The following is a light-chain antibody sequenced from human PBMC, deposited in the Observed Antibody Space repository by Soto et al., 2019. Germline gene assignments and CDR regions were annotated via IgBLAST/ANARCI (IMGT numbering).Light chain of an antibody. CDR2: YTS. J-gene: IGKJ1*01. CDR1: QYVGTR. Sequence: EIVLTQSPATLSSSPGETATLSCRASQYVGTRLAWYQHKPGQAPRLLIYYTSNRATGIPARFSGSGSGTDFTLTISSPAPEDFAIYYCHQRQSWPRTFGQGTKVEIK. V-gene: IGKV3-11*01. CDR3: HQRQSWPRT.